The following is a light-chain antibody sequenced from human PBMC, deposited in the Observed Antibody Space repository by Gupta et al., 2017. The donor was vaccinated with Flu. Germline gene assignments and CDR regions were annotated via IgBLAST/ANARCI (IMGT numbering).Light chain of an antibody. J-gene: IGLJ1*01. CDR1: SSDVGGYNL. CDR2: EVT. Sequence: QSALTQPPSASGSPGQSVTISCTGTSSDVGGYNLVSWYQQHPGKAPTLMIYEVTKRPSGVPDRFPGSKSVNTASLTVSGLQAEDEADYYCSSYAGSNNYVFGTGTKVTVL. V-gene: IGLV2-8*01. CDR3: SSYAGSNNYV.